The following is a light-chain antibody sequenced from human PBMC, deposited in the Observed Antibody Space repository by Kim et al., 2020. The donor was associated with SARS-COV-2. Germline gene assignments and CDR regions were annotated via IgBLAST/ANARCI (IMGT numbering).Light chain of an antibody. J-gene: IGLJ3*02. CDR3: QSYDSSLSGSCV. V-gene: IGLV1-40*01. CDR2: GDS. Sequence: SVTISCTGLRSNMGASCDVDGYQQLPGSSPTRLINGDSNRPSGLPHRFSGSKSGTAASLAVTGLQAEDGADYYCQSYDSSLSGSCVFGGGTQLTVL. CDR1: RSNMGASCD.